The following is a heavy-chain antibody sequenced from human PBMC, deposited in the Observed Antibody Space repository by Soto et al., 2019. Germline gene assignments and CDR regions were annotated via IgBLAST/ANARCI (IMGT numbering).Heavy chain of an antibody. CDR1: GFTFSSYA. J-gene: IGHJ4*02. CDR2: ISYDGSNK. D-gene: IGHD2-15*01. Sequence: QVQLVESGGGVVQPGRSLRLSCAASGFTFSSYAMHWVRQAPGKGLEWVAVISYDGSNKYYADSVKGRFTISRDNSKNTLYLQMNSLRAEDTAVYYCVREDIVALWGQGTLVTVSS. V-gene: IGHV3-30-3*01. CDR3: VREDIVAL.